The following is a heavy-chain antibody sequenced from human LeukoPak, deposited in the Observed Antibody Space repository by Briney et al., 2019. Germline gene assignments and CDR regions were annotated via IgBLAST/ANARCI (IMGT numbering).Heavy chain of an antibody. D-gene: IGHD5-24*01. CDR1: GFTFSSYG. CDR2: IRYDGSNK. CDR3: ARGRDGYNKIPDY. J-gene: IGHJ4*02. V-gene: IGHV3-30*02. Sequence: PGGSLRLSCAASGFTFSSYGMHWVRQAPGKGLEWVAFIRYDGSNKYYADSVKGRFTISRDNSKNTLYLQMNSLRAEDTAVYYCARGRDGYNKIPDYWGQGTLVTVSS.